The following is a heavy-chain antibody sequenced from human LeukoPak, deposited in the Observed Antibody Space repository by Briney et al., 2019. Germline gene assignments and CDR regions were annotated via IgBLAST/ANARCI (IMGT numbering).Heavy chain of an antibody. Sequence: GASVKVSCKASGYTFTSYGISWVRQAPGQGLEWMGWISAYNGNTNYAQKLQGRATMTTDTSTSTAYMELRSLRSDDTAVYYCARERREGYYDFWSGYDNWGQGTLVTVSS. D-gene: IGHD3-3*01. CDR1: GYTFTSYG. J-gene: IGHJ4*02. V-gene: IGHV1-18*01. CDR3: ARERREGYYDFWSGYDN. CDR2: ISAYNGNT.